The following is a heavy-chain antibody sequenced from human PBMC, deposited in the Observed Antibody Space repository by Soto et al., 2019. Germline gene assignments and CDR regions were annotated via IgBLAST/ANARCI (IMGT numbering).Heavy chain of an antibody. Sequence: QVQLVQSGAEVKKPGASMKVSCKASGYTFTSYGISWVRQAPGQGLEWMGWISAYNGNTNYAQKLPGRVTMTTDTSTSTAYMELTGLRSDDTAVYFCARAPGVGGWFRGSYYYYYMDVWGKGTTVTVSS. J-gene: IGHJ6*03. CDR3: ARAPGVGGWFRGSYYYYYMDV. V-gene: IGHV1-18*01. CDR1: GYTFTSYG. D-gene: IGHD3-10*01. CDR2: ISAYNGNT.